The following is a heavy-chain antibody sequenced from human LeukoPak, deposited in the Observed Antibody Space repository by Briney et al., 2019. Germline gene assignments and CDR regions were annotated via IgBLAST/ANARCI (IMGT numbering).Heavy chain of an antibody. CDR3: ARGRLYCSSTSCFYYYYYYMDV. D-gene: IGHD2-2*01. CDR2: INHSGST. J-gene: IGHJ6*03. Sequence: PSETLSLTCAVYGGSFSGYDWSWIRQPPGKGLEWIEEINHSGSTNYNPSLKSRVTISVDTSKNQFSLKLSSVTAADTAVYYCARGRLYCSSTSCFYYYYYYMDVWGKGTTVTVSS. V-gene: IGHV4-34*01. CDR1: GGSFSGYD.